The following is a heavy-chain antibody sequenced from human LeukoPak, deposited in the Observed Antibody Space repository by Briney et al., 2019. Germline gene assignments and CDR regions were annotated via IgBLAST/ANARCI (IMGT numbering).Heavy chain of an antibody. V-gene: IGHV4-39*07. D-gene: IGHD6-13*01. CDR3: ARVTTAWYVIGY. J-gene: IGHJ4*02. CDR2: IFYSGST. Sequence: PSETLSLTCTVSGGSISNTIYYWGWIRQPPGKGLQWIGSIFYSGSTYYNPSLRSRVTISVDTSKNQFSLRLSSVTAADTAIYYCARVTTAWYVIGYWGQGALVTVSS. CDR1: GGSISNTIYY.